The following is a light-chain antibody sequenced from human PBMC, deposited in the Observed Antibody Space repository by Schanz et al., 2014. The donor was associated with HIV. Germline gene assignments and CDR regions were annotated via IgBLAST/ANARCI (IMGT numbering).Light chain of an antibody. CDR2: EVS. CDR3: SSSSTNTCV. CDR1: SSDVGDYNY. Sequence: QSALTQPPSASGSPGQSVTISCTGTSSDVGDYNYVSWYQQHPGKAPKLMIYEVSKRPSGVSNRFSGSKSGNTASLTISGLQAEDEAEYYCSSSSTNTCVFGGGTKLTVL. J-gene: IGLJ3*02. V-gene: IGLV2-14*01.